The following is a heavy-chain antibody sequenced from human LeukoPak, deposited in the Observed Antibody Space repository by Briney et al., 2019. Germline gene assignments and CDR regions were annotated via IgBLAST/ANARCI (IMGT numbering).Heavy chain of an antibody. CDR3: ARDPLRSSWSTYNNAMDV. CDR1: GYSFTSYA. V-gene: IGHV1-18*04. Sequence: ASVKVSCKASGYSFTSYAINWVRQDPGQGLEWMGGISAYNGNTQYSQKVQGRVTMTTDASTSTAYMELVSLTSDDTAVYYCARDPLRSSWSTYNNAMDVWGQGTTVTVS. CDR2: ISAYNGNT. J-gene: IGHJ6*02. D-gene: IGHD6-13*01.